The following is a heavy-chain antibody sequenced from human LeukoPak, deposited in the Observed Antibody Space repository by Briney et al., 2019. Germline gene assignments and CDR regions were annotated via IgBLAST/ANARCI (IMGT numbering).Heavy chain of an antibody. V-gene: IGHV3-23*01. CDR2: ISGSGGST. D-gene: IGHD3-22*01. J-gene: IGHJ4*02. CDR3: AKYQPRYYYDSSGYSDY. CDR1: GFTFSSYA. Sequence: GGSLRLSCAASGFTFSSYAMSWVRQAPGKGLEWVSAISGSGGSTYYADSVKGRFTISRDNSKNALYLQMNSLRAEDTAVYYCAKYQPRYYYDSSGYSDYWGQGTLVTVSS.